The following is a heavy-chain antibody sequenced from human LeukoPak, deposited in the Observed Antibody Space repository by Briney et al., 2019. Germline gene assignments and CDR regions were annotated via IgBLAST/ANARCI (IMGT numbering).Heavy chain of an antibody. CDR2: IYYSGST. J-gene: IGHJ4*02. Sequence: SETLSLTCTVSGGSISSYYWSWIRQPPGKGLEWIGYIYYSGSTNYNPSLKSRVTISVDTSKNQFSLKLSSMTAADTAVYYCARHPGMRYSGSYVDYWGQGTLVTVSS. CDR3: ARHPGMRYSGSYVDY. CDR1: GGSISSYY. D-gene: IGHD1-26*01. V-gene: IGHV4-59*08.